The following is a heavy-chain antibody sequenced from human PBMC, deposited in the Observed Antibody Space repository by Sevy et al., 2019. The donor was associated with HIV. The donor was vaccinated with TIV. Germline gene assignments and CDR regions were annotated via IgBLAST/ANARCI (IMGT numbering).Heavy chain of an antibody. D-gene: IGHD2-15*01. Sequence: SETLSLTCTVSGGSISSYYWSWIRQPAGKGLEWIGRIYTSGSTNYNPSLKSRVTMSVDTSKNQFSLKLSSVTAADTAVYYCARDGGCSDGSCYQEANWDYYYYYGMDVWGQGTTVTVSS. CDR2: IYTSGST. CDR1: GGSISSYY. CDR3: ARDGGCSDGSCYQEANWDYYYYYGMDV. J-gene: IGHJ6*02. V-gene: IGHV4-4*07.